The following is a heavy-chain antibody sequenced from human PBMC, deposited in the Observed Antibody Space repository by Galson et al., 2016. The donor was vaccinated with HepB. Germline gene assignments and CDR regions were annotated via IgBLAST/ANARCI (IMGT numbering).Heavy chain of an antibody. J-gene: IGHJ4*02. CDR2: ISTYSGNT. D-gene: IGHD2/OR15-2a*01. CDR3: ARDVQYRFDS. CDR1: GYTFTTSG. V-gene: IGHV1-18*01. Sequence: SVKVSCKASGYTFTTSGISWVRQAPGQGLEWMGWISTYSGNTKYAQKFQGGLTLTTDSSTTTAYMELRSLRFDDTAPYYCARDVQYRFDSWGLGTLVTVSS.